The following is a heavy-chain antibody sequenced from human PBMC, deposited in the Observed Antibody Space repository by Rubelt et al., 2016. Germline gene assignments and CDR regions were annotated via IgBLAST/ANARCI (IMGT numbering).Heavy chain of an antibody. V-gene: IGHV4-39*07. Sequence: GLEWIGSIYYSGSTYYNPSLKSRVTISVDTSKNQFSLKLSSVTAADTAVYYCAREDYYDFWSGYRDYWGQGTLVTVSS. CDR2: IYYSGST. D-gene: IGHD3-3*01. CDR3: AREDYYDFWSGYRDY. J-gene: IGHJ4*02.